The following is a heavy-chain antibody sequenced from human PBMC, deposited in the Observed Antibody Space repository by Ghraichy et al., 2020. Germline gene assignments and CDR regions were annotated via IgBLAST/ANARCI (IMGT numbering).Heavy chain of an antibody. V-gene: IGHV1-69*06. CDR2: IIPIFGTA. J-gene: IGHJ4*02. CDR3: ARWFEYSSSYFDY. D-gene: IGHD6-6*01. CDR1: GGTFSSYA. Sequence: SVKVSCKASGGTFSSYAISWVRQAPGQGLEWMGGIIPIFGTANYAQKFQGRVTITADKSTSTAYMELSSLRSEDTAVYYCARWFEYSSSYFDYWGQGTLVTVSS.